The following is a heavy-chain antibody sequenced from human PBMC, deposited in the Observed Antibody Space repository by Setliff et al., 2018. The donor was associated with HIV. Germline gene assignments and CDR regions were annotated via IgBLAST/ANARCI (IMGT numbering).Heavy chain of an antibody. Sequence: PSETLSLTCTVSGGSISSGSYYWSWIRQPAGKGLEWIGRIYTSGSTNYNPSLKSRVTISVDTSKNQFSLKVRYVTAADTAIYYCAREIWGQVAHVPYGMDVWGQGTTVTVSS. J-gene: IGHJ6*02. V-gene: IGHV4-61*02. D-gene: IGHD5-12*01. CDR1: GGSISSGSYY. CDR3: AREIWGQVAHVPYGMDV. CDR2: IYTSGST.